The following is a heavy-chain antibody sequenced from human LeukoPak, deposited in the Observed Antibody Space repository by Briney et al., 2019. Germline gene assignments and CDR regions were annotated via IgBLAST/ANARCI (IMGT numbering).Heavy chain of an antibody. CDR3: ARTPGIAAAGTIDY. CDR2: ISSSSSYI. Sequence: GGSLRLSCAASGFTFSSYSMNWVRQAPGKGLEWVSSISSSSSYIYYAVSVKGRFTISRDNAKNSLYLQMNSLRAEDTAVYYCARTPGIAAAGTIDYWGQGTLVTVSS. CDR1: GFTFSSYS. V-gene: IGHV3-21*01. J-gene: IGHJ4*02. D-gene: IGHD6-13*01.